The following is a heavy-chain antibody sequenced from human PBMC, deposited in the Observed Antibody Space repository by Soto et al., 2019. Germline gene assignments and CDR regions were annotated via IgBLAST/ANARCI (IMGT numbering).Heavy chain of an antibody. Sequence: ALRLSCAASGFIFENFGMSWVRQAPGKGLEWISSISGSGFKKYYADSVKGRFTISRDNSKSTVYLELNNLSAEDTAVYHCAKNQGVELVPLATVDWFDPWGQGSVVTVSS. V-gene: IGHV3-23*01. CDR3: AKNQGVELVPLATVDWFDP. D-gene: IGHD1-26*01. J-gene: IGHJ5*02. CDR1: GFIFENFG. CDR2: ISGSGFKK.